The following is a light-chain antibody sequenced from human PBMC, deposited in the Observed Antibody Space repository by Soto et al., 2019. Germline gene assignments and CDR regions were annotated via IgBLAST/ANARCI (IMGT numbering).Light chain of an antibody. V-gene: IGKV1-39*01. Sequence: DIQMTQSPSSLSASVGDRVTTTCRASQSISSYLNWYQQKPGKAPKLLIYAASRLQSGVPSRFSGSGSGTDFTLTIRSLQPEDFATYYCQQSYSTLLTFGGGTKVDIK. CDR3: QQSYSTLLT. CDR2: AAS. CDR1: QSISSY. J-gene: IGKJ4*01.